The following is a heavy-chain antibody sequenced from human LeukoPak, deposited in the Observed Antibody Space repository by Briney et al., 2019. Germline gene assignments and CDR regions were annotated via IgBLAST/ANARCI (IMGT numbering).Heavy chain of an antibody. D-gene: IGHD6-19*01. CDR1: GRSFSGLY. J-gene: IGHJ6*03. V-gene: IGHV4-34*12. CDR3: ANEKCRSRWPFFTSTSYMYV. CDR2: IIHSGST. Sequence: SETLSLTCAVYGRSFSGLYWSWIRQPPGKGRDWIGEIIHSGSTNYNPSLKTRAPISVDTPKTQFSLNVSSVTPGDRPVFTCANEKCRSRWPFFTSTSYMYVWGKGTTVTISS.